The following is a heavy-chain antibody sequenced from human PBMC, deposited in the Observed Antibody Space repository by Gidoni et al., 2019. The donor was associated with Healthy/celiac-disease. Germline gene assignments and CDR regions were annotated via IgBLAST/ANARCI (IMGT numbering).Heavy chain of an antibody. J-gene: IGHJ6*02. D-gene: IGHD4-4*01. CDR1: GGTFSSYA. Sequence: QVQLVQSGAEVKKPGSSVKVSCKASGGTFSSYAISWVRQAPGQGLEWMGGIIPIFGTANYAQKFQGRVTITADESTSTAYMELSSLRSEDTAVYYCASSQSGVARSKKYYYYGMDVWGQGTTVTVSS. V-gene: IGHV1-69*01. CDR3: ASSQSGVARSKKYYYYGMDV. CDR2: IIPIFGTA.